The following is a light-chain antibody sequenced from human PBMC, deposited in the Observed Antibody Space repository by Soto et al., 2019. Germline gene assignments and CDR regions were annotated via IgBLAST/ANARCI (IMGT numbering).Light chain of an antibody. CDR3: QQYGSSPWT. J-gene: IGKJ1*01. CDR1: QTISSSY. Sequence: EIVLTQSPGTLSLSPGERVTLSCRASQTISSSYLAWSQQKPGQAPRLLIYDTSSRAPGIPDRFSGSGSGTDFTLTISRLEPEDFAMYYCQQYGSSPWTFGQGTKVEIK. V-gene: IGKV3-20*01. CDR2: DTS.